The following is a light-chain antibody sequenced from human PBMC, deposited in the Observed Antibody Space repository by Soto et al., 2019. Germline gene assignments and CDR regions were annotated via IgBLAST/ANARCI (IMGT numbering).Light chain of an antibody. V-gene: IGKV3-11*01. CDR2: DAA. CDR1: QSVSRY. J-gene: IGKJ5*01. CDR3: QQRSSWPLIT. Sequence: EIVLTQSPATLSLSPGERATLSCRASQSVSRYLAWYQQKLGQAPRLLIYDAADRATGIPARFSGSGSETDFTLTISNLEPEDFAVYYCQQRSSWPLITFGQGTRLEIK.